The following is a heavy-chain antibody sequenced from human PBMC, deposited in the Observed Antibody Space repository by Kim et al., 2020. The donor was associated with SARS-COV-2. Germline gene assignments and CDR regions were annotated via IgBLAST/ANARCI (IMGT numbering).Heavy chain of an antibody. CDR2: IRDSGCST. J-gene: IGHJ1*01. Sequence: GGSLRLSCAASGFTFNSYAMSWVRQAPGKGLEWVSGIRDSGCSTKYADSVKGRFSISRDNSKNTLYLQMDSLRAEDTAVYYCAKVTSGSSGWFEYFQHWGQGTLVTVSS. CDR1: GFTFNSYA. D-gene: IGHD6-19*01. V-gene: IGHV3-23*01. CDR3: AKVTSGSSGWFEYFQH.